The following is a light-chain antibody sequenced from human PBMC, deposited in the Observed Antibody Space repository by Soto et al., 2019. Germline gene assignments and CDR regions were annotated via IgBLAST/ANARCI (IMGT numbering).Light chain of an antibody. V-gene: IGKV1-5*03. CDR2: KAS. Sequence: DMQMTQSPSTLSGSVGDRVTITCRASQTISSWLAWYQQKPGKAPKLLIYKASTLKSGVPSRFSGSGSGTEFTLTISSLQPDDFATYYCQHYNSYSEAFG. CDR3: QHYNSYSEA. CDR1: QTISSW. J-gene: IGKJ1*01.